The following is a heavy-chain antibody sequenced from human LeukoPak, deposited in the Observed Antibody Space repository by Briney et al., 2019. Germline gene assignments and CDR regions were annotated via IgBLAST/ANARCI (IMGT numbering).Heavy chain of an antibody. J-gene: IGHJ4*02. D-gene: IGHD4-17*01. Sequence: PGRSLRLSCTASGFTFTSYAMHWVRQAPGKGLEWVAVISYDASNKYYADSVKGRFTISRDNSKNTLYLQMNSLRAEDTAVYYCAFPANYGDWYLDFWGQGTLVTVSS. CDR2: ISYDASNK. V-gene: IGHV3-30*04. CDR1: GFTFTSYA. CDR3: AFPANYGDWYLDF.